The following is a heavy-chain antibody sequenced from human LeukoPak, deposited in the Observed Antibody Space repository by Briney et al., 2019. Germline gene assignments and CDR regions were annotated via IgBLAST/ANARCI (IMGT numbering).Heavy chain of an antibody. CDR2: INPSGGST. D-gene: IGHD2-2*01. V-gene: IGHV1-46*01. J-gene: IGHJ5*02. Sequence: ASVKVSCKASGYTFTSYHMHWVRQAPGQGLEWMGIINPSGGSTSYAQKFQGRVTMTRDTSTSTVYMELSSLRSEDTAVYYCARAPAAIRWFDPWGQGTLVTVSS. CDR3: ARAPAAIRWFDP. CDR1: GYTFTSYH.